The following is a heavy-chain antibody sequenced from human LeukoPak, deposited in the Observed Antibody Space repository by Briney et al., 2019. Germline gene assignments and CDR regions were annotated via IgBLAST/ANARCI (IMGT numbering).Heavy chain of an antibody. J-gene: IGHJ5*02. V-gene: IGHV4-61*02. CDR2: IYTSGST. CDR1: GDSISSGSYY. D-gene: IGHD2-21*01. CDR3: ARDKTLAYCGGDCYPET. Sequence: SQTLSLTCTVSGDSISSGSYYWSWIRQPAGKGLEWIGRIYTSGSTDYNPSPKSRVPISVDTSKNQFSLKLSSVTAADTAVYYCARDKTLAYCGGDCYPETWGQGALVTVSS.